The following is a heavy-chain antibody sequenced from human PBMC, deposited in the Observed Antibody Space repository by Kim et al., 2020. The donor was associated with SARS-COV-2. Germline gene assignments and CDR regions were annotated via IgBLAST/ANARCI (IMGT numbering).Heavy chain of an antibody. D-gene: IGHD3-10*01. CDR1: GGSFSGYY. V-gene: IGHV4-34*01. J-gene: IGHJ6*02. Sequence: SETLSLTCAVYGGSFSGYYWSWIRQPPGKGLEWIGEINHSGSTNYNPSLKSRVTISVDTSKNQFSLKLSSVTAADTAVYYCARPRSSRYYYGSGSYFFSXYYGMDVWGQGTTVTVXS. CDR2: INHSGST. CDR3: ARPRSSRYYYGSGSYFFSXYYGMDV.